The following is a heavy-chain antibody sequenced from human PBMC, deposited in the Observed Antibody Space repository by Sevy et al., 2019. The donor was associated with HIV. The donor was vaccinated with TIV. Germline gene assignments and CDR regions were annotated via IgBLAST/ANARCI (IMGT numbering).Heavy chain of an antibody. CDR3: ARGKNLAAAPFDY. D-gene: IGHD6-6*01. Sequence: SETLSLTCSVSGDSINGGDYYWNWIRQSPGKGLEWIGYFFYSDSPKYNPSLKGRVTISADMSENRVSLKLSSVTAADSAVYYCARGKNLAAAPFDYWGQGTLVTVSS. V-gene: IGHV4-30-4*01. CDR2: FFYSDSP. J-gene: IGHJ4*02. CDR1: GDSINGGDYY.